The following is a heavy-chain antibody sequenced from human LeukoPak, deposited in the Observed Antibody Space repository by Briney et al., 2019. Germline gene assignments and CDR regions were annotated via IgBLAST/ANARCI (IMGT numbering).Heavy chain of an antibody. CDR3: ARVVRGIAARPELVDY. D-gene: IGHD6-6*01. J-gene: IGHJ4*02. CDR1: GGSFSGYY. Sequence: PSETLSLTCAVYGGSFSGYYWSWIRQPPGKGLEWIGYIYYSGSTNYNPSLKSRVTISVDTSKNQFSLKLSSVTAADTAVYYCARVVRGIAARPELVDYWGQGTLVTVSS. CDR2: IYYSGST. V-gene: IGHV4-59*01.